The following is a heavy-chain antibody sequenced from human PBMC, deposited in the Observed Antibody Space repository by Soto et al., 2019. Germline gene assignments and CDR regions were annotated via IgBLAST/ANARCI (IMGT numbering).Heavy chain of an antibody. J-gene: IGHJ6*02. CDR2: ISYDGSNK. Sequence: PGGSLRLSCAASGFTFSSYAMHWVRQAPGKGLEWVAVISYDGSNKYYADSVKGRFTISRDNSKNTLYLQMNSLRAEDTAVYYCARDADCSSTSCYLGMDVWGQGTTVTVS. D-gene: IGHD2-2*01. CDR3: ARDADCSSTSCYLGMDV. CDR1: GFTFSSYA. V-gene: IGHV3-30-3*01.